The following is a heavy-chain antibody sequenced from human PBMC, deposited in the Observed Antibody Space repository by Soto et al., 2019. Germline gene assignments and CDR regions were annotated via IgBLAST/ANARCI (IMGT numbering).Heavy chain of an antibody. J-gene: IGHJ4*02. CDR3: ATALPYYDILTGPFDY. CDR1: GYTFTSYN. CDR2: INPSGGST. V-gene: IGHV1-46*01. Sequence: QVQLVQSGAEVKKPGASVKVSCKASGYTFTSYNMHWGRQAPGQGLEWMGIINPSGGSTSYAQKFQGRVTMTRDTSTSTVYMELSSLRSEDTAVYYCATALPYYDILTGPFDYWGQGTLVTVSS. D-gene: IGHD3-9*01.